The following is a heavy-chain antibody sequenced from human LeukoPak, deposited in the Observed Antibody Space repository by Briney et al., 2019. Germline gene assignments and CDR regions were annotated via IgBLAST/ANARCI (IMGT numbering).Heavy chain of an antibody. CDR2: IRFDGSNK. D-gene: IGHD3-10*02. CDR1: GFTFSTFG. Sequence: PGGSLRLSCAASGFTFSTFGMHWVRQAPGKGLEWVSFIRFDGSNKYYGDSVQGRFTISRDNSKNTLYLQMNSLRAEDTAVYYCAKELARRGFYVFDYWGQGTLVTVSS. J-gene: IGHJ4*02. V-gene: IGHV3-30*02. CDR3: AKELARRGFYVFDY.